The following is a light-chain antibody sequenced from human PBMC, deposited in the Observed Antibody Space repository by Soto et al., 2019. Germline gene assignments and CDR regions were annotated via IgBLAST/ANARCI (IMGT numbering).Light chain of an antibody. Sequence: QSALTQPASVSGSPGQSIAISCNGTSSDIGTYDYVSWYQQHPGKAPKLMLFDVNHRPSGVSDRFFGSKSGNTASLTISGRQAEDEADYYCSSYTTSSSVIFGGGTKVTVL. CDR1: SSDIGTYDY. J-gene: IGLJ2*01. V-gene: IGLV2-14*03. CDR2: DVN. CDR3: SSYTTSSSVI.